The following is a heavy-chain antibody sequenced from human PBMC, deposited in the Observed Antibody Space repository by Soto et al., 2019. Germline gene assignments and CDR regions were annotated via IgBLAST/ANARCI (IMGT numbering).Heavy chain of an antibody. J-gene: IGHJ5*02. CDR3: AKDQGAYFYDSSGYSWFDP. Sequence: PGGSLRLSCAASGFTFSTYAMAWVRQAPGKGLEWVSGVSASGLNTDYADPVKGRFYISRDNSKNTLYLQMDSLRAGDTAVYYCAKDQGAYFYDSSGYSWFDPWGQGTLVTVSS. CDR1: GFTFSTYA. CDR2: VSASGLNT. V-gene: IGHV3-23*01. D-gene: IGHD3-22*01.